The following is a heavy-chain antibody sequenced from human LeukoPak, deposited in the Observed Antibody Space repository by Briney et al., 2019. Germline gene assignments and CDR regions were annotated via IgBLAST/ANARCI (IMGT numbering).Heavy chain of an antibody. CDR3: AREYVSRARFDS. V-gene: IGHV3-21*05. D-gene: IGHD6-13*01. CDR1: GDGFTRHT. J-gene: IGHJ4*02. Sequence: GGSLRLSCAGSGDGFTRHTMNWVRRAPGKGLEWISYIRSTGDYIYYADSVKGRFTISRDNARTSVYLQMNSLRVEDTAIYYCAREYVSRARFDSWGQGTLVTVSS. CDR2: IRSTGDYI.